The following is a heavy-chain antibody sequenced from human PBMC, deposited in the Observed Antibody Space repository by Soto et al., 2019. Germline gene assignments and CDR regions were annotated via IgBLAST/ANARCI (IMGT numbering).Heavy chain of an antibody. CDR1: GYTFSNYW. V-gene: IGHV5-10-1*01. CDR2: IDPSDSNT. D-gene: IGHD3-10*01. J-gene: IGHJ6*02. Sequence: GVSLKISCKGSGYTFSNYWINWVRQMPGKGLEWMGKIDPSDSNTNYSPSFQGHVTISVDKSISTAYLQWRSLKASDTAIYYCASLIEIRNSKVRGGYYYGMDVWGQGTTVTVSS. CDR3: ASLIEIRNSKVRGGYYYGMDV.